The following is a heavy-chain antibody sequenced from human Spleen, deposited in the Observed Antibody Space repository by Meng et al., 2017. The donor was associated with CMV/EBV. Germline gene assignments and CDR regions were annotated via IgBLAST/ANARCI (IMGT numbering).Heavy chain of an antibody. CDR2: IGTAGDT. CDR3: ATSGGNSVDWYFDL. V-gene: IGHV3-13*01. D-gene: IGHD4-23*01. J-gene: IGHJ2*01. Sequence: CVASGFTFSRYDMHWVRQGTGKRLEWVSAIGTAGDTYYPDSVKGRFTISRENAENSLYLQMSSLRVGDTAVYYCATSGGNSVDWYFDLWGRGTLVTVSS. CDR1: GFTFSRYD.